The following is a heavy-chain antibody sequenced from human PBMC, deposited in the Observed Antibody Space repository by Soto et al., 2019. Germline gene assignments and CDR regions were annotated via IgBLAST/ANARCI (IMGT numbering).Heavy chain of an antibody. Sequence: QVQLVQSGAEVKKPGASVKVSCKASGYTFTSYDINWVRQATGQGLEWMGWVNPNNGHTDYAQKFQGRVTMTRNTSISTAYMELDSLRSEGTAVYYCGRLFYYGPESWVEWGQGALVTVSS. V-gene: IGHV1-8*01. CDR2: VNPNNGHT. J-gene: IGHJ4*02. D-gene: IGHD3-10*01. CDR1: GYTFTSYD. CDR3: GRLFYYGPESWVE.